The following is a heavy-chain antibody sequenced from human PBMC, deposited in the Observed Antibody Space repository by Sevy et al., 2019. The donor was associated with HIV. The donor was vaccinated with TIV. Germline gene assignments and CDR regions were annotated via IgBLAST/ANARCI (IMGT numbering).Heavy chain of an antibody. D-gene: IGHD3-22*01. CDR1: GFTFNTHA. CDR2: ISGPGLST. Sequence: GGSLRLSCAASGFTFNTHAMTWVRQAPGKGLEWVSVISGPGLSTYYADSVKGRFTISRDNSKNTLYLQMNSLRADDTATYYCAKALNPALESMIEVVLRTLKGFDVWGQRTMVTVS. V-gene: IGHV3-23*01. J-gene: IGHJ3*01. CDR3: AKALNPALESMIEVVLRTLKGFDV.